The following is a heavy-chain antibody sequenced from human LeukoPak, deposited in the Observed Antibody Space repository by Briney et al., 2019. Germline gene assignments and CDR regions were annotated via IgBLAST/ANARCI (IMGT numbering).Heavy chain of an antibody. CDR3: TRVSSGSYFGYYYYYMDV. Sequence: GGSLRLSCAASGFTFSNYWMHWVRQAPGKGLVWVSRINSDGSSTSYADSVKGRFTISRDNAKNTLYLQMNSLRAEDTAVYYCTRVSSGSYFGYYYYYMDVWGKGTTVTVSS. V-gene: IGHV3-74*01. J-gene: IGHJ6*03. CDR2: INSDGSST. CDR1: GFTFSNYW. D-gene: IGHD1-26*01.